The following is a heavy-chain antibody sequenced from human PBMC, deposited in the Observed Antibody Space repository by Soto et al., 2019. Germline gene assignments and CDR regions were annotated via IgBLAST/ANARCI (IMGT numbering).Heavy chain of an antibody. J-gene: IGHJ6*02. Sequence: PGGSLRLSCEVSGFTFRTYSMNWVRQAPGKGLEWVSSIGSRGTYIYYADSVNGRFTISRDNAKNSMSLQVSSLRVEDTAVYYCTRGGTGGSCIAGACQSAMDVWGQGTTVTVSS. V-gene: IGHV3-21*01. CDR2: IGSRGTYI. CDR3: TRGGTGGSCIAGACQSAMDV. CDR1: GFTFRTYS. D-gene: IGHD2-8*02.